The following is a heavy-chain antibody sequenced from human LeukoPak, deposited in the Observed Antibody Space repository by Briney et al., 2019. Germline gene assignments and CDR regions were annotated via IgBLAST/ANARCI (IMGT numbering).Heavy chain of an antibody. CDR2: IKQDGSEK. V-gene: IGHV3-7*01. Sequence: PGGSLRLSCTASGFTFGDYAMSWVRQAPGKGLEWVANIKQDGSEKYYVDSVKGRFTISRDNAKNSLHLQMNSLRAEDTAVYYCARDVGYSNSLPYWGQGTLVTVSS. CDR1: GFTFGDYA. CDR3: ARDVGYSNSLPY. D-gene: IGHD4-11*01. J-gene: IGHJ4*02.